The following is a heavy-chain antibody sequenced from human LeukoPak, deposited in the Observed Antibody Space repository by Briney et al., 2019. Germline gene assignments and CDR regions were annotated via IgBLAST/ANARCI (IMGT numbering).Heavy chain of an antibody. V-gene: IGHV3-30*03. CDR3: AGDRWRGAPDYFDC. Sequence: PGGSLRLSCAASGFSLTHDAIHWVRQAPGKGLEWVAVVSKDTVTKFYRDSVKGRFTVSTDSSKNTVYPQMTGLRSEDTAVYYCAGDRWRGAPDYFDCWGQGTLVTVSS. CDR2: VSKDTVTK. J-gene: IGHJ4*02. CDR1: GFSLTHDA. D-gene: IGHD1-26*01.